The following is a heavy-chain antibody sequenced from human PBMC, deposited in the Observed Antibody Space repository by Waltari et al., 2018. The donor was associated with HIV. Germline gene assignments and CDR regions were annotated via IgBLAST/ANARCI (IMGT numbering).Heavy chain of an antibody. V-gene: IGHV3-74*01. D-gene: IGHD6-19*01. Sequence: EVQLVESGGGLVQPGGSLRLSCAASGFPSGSCWMHWVRQAPGKGLVWVTRINSDGTSTSYADSVKGRFTISRDNAKNTLYLQMNSLRVEDTAVYYCVREHSSGWYWAVDYWGQGTLVTVSS. J-gene: IGHJ4*02. CDR2: INSDGTST. CDR3: VREHSSGWYWAVDY. CDR1: GFPSGSCW.